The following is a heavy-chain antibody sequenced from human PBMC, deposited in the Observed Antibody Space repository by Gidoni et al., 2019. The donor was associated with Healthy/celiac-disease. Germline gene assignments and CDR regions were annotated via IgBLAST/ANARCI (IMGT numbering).Heavy chain of an antibody. CDR2: IRSKAYGGTT. V-gene: IGHV3-49*05. D-gene: IGHD3-3*01. J-gene: IGHJ4*02. Sequence: EVQLVASGGGLVKPGRSVRPSCTASGFTFGDYAMSWFRQAPGKGLEWVGFIRSKAYGGTTEYAASVKGRFTISRDDSKSIAYLQMNSLKTEDTAVYYCTRAYDFWSGPFDYWGQGTLVTVSS. CDR3: TRAYDFWSGPFDY. CDR1: GFTFGDYA.